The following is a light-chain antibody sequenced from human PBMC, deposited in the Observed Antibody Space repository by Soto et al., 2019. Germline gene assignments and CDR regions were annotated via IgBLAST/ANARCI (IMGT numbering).Light chain of an antibody. Sequence: DIQMAQSQSSLSASVGGRVTITCRASQSISTSLNWYQQKSGKAPHLLVYAASSLQSGVPSRFSGSGSGTDFTLTISSLQPEDSATYYCLQTYSGHHTFGQGTRLEIK. V-gene: IGKV1-39*01. J-gene: IGKJ5*01. CDR3: LQTYSGHHT. CDR1: QSISTS. CDR2: AAS.